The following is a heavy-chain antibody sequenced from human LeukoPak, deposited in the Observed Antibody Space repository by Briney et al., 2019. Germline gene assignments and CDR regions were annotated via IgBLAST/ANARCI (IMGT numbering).Heavy chain of an antibody. CDR3: AKEGPYSSSFLLFDY. Sequence: PGGSLRLSCAASGFTFSANWTSWVRQAPGKGLEWISAISGSATDTYYTDSVKGRFTISRNNSKNTLYLQMNSLRAEDTAVYYCAKEGPYSSSFLLFDYWGQGTLVTVSS. D-gene: IGHD6-6*01. V-gene: IGHV3-23*01. CDR2: ISGSATDT. J-gene: IGHJ4*02. CDR1: GFTFSANW.